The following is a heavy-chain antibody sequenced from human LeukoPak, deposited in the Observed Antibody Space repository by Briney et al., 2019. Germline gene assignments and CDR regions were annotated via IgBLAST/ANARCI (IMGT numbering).Heavy chain of an antibody. J-gene: IGHJ3*02. D-gene: IGHD1-26*01. Sequence: PSETLSLTCTVSGGSISSYYWSWIRQPPGKGLEWIGYIYYSGSTNYNPSLKSRVTISVDTSKNQFSLKLSSVTAADTAVYYCARDNSGSYSSDAFDIWGQGTMVTVSS. V-gene: IGHV4-59*12. CDR1: GGSISSYY. CDR2: IYYSGST. CDR3: ARDNSGSYSSDAFDI.